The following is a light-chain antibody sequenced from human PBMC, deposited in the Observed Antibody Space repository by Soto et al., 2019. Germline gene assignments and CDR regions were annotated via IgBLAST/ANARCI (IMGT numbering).Light chain of an antibody. CDR1: QGISSY. J-gene: IGKJ1*01. Sequence: DIQLTQSPSFLSASEGDRVTITCRASQGISSYLAWYQQKPGKAPELLIYAASTLQSGVPSRFSGSGSGTDFTLTISSLQPEDSATYYCQQLNTYPPWTFGQGTKVEIK. CDR3: QQLNTYPPWT. CDR2: AAS. V-gene: IGKV1-9*01.